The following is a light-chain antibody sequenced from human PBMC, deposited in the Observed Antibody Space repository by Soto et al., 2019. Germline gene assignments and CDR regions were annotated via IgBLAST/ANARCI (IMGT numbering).Light chain of an antibody. Sequence: DIVMTQSPLSLPVTPGEPASISCRSSQNLLHNNGNNYLDWYLQKPGQSPQLLIYLGSNRASGVPDRFSGSGSGTDFTLKISRVEAEDVGVYYCLQALQIPWTFGQGTKVEIK. V-gene: IGKV2-28*01. CDR1: QNLLHNNGNNY. J-gene: IGKJ1*01. CDR2: LGS. CDR3: LQALQIPWT.